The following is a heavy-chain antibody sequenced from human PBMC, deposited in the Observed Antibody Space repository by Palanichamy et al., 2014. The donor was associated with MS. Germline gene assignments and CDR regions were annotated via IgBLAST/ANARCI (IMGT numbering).Heavy chain of an antibody. D-gene: IGHD5-18*01. CDR2: IYYSGST. J-gene: IGHJ4*02. V-gene: IGHV4-39*01. CDR3: ARRQYSYGSSFDY. CDR1: GGSISSSSYY. Sequence: QLQLQESGPGLVKPSETLSLTCTVSGGSISSSSYYWGWIRQPPGKGLEWIGSIYYSGSTYYNPSLKSRVTISVDTSKNQFSLKLSSVTAADTAVYYCARRQYSYGSSFDYWGQGTLATVSS.